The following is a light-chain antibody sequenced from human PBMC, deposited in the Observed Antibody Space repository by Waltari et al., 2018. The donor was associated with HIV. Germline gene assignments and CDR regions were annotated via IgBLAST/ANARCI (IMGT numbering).Light chain of an antibody. Sequence: DIVMTQSPDSLLVSLGERATIDCKSSRTVSYASKGKMYLAWYQRKTGQPPKLLFHWASSRESGVPDRFSASGSGTNFTLTIRSLHAEDVATYFCQQYFSLPWTFGQGTKVEIK. CDR2: WAS. CDR1: RTVSYASKGKMY. CDR3: QQYFSLPWT. V-gene: IGKV4-1*01. J-gene: IGKJ1*01.